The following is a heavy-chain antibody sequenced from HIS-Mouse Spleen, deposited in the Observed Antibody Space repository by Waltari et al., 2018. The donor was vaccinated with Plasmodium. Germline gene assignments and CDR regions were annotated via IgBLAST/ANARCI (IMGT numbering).Heavy chain of an antibody. CDR3: ARGERITMVRGGFDP. Sequence: QVQLQQWGAGLLKPSETLSLTCAVYGGSFSGYYWSGIRTPPGKGLEWIGEIHHSGSTNYSPSLKSRVTISVDTSKNQFSLKLSSVTAADTAVYYCARGERITMVRGGFDPWGQGTLVTVSS. CDR2: IHHSGST. V-gene: IGHV4-34*01. CDR1: GGSFSGYY. D-gene: IGHD3-10*01. J-gene: IGHJ5*02.